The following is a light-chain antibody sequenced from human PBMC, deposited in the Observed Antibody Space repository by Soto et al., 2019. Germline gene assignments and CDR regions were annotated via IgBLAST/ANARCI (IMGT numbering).Light chain of an antibody. Sequence: SVLTQPASVSGSPGQSITISCTGTSSDIGGYNYVSWYQQHPGKAPKLMIYDVNNRPSGVSDRFSGSKSGNTASLTISGLQAEDEADYVCSSYTSSSTLYVFGAGTKVTVL. V-gene: IGLV2-14*01. CDR2: DVN. CDR3: SSYTSSSTLYV. CDR1: SSDIGGYNY. J-gene: IGLJ1*01.